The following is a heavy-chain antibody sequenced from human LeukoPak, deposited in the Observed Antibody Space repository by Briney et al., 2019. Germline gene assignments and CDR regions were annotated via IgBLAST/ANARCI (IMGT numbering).Heavy chain of an antibody. CDR2: IKSKTDGGTT. Sequence: GGSLGLSCAASGFTFSNAWMSWVRQAPGKGLEWVGRIKSKTDGGTTDYAAPVKGRFTISRDDSKNTLYLQMNSLKTEDTAVYYCTRQGPAHYYYYYYMDVWGKGTTVTVSS. CDR1: GFTFSNAW. J-gene: IGHJ6*03. V-gene: IGHV3-15*01. CDR3: TRQGPAHYYYYYYMDV.